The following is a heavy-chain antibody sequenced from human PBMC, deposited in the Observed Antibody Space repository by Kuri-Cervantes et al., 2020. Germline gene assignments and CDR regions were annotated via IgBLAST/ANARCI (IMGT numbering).Heavy chain of an antibody. CDR3: ARDEGVRGVIRDAFDI. Sequence: GESLKISCAASGFTFDDCGMHWVRQIPGKGLEWVSYISSSGSTIYYADSVKGRFTISRDNAKNSLYLQMNSLRAEDTAVYYCARDEGVRGVIRDAFDIWGQGTMVTVSS. CDR1: GFTFDDCG. J-gene: IGHJ3*02. D-gene: IGHD3-10*01. V-gene: IGHV3-48*04. CDR2: ISSSGSTI.